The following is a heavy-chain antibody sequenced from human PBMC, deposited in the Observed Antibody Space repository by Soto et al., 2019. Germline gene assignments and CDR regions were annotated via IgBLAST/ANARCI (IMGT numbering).Heavy chain of an antibody. D-gene: IGHD6-13*01. CDR3: ARERVAASRRTRSNWFDP. V-gene: IGHV1-2*02. CDR2: INPNSGGT. CDR1: GYTFTGYY. J-gene: IGHJ5*02. Sequence: ASVKVSCKASGYTFTGYYMHWVRQAPGQGLEWMGWINPNSGGTNYAQKFRGRVTMARDTSISTAYMGLSRLRSDDTAVYYCARERVAASRRTRSNWFDPWGKGTLVAVSS.